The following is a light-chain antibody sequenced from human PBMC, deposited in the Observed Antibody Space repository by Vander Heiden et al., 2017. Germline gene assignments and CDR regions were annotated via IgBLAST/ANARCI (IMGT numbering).Light chain of an antibody. CDR3: QQYGNLPT. CDR2: DAS. Sequence: LQMTQSPSSLSASVGDRVTITCQASQDISNYLNWYQQKPGKAPKLLIYDASNLETGIPSRFSGSGSGTDFTFTITSQQPEDIATYYGQQYGNLPTFGPGTKVDIK. V-gene: IGKV1-33*01. CDR1: QDISNY. J-gene: IGKJ3*01.